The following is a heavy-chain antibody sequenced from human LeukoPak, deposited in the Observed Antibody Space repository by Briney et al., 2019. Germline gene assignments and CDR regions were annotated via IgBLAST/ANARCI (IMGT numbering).Heavy chain of an antibody. CDR2: ISGSGGST. D-gene: IGHD4-23*01. J-gene: IGHJ2*01. CDR1: GFTFSSYA. CDR3: AKAYGGNSAWYFDL. Sequence: GGSLRLSCAASGFTFSSYAMNWVRQAPGKGLEWVSGISGSGGSTYYADSVKGRFTISRDNSKNTLYLQMNSLRAEDTAVYYCAKAYGGNSAWYFDLWGRGTLVTVSS. V-gene: IGHV3-23*01.